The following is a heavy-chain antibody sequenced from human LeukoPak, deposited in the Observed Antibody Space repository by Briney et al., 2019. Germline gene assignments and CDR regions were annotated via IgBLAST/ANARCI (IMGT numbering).Heavy chain of an antibody. CDR2: IIPIFGTA. Sequence: SVKVSCKASGGTFSSYAISWVRQAPGQGLEWMGGIIPIFGTANYAQKFQGRVTITADESTSTAYMELSSLRSEDTAVYYCAREVQLERRYLAFDIWGQGTMVTVSS. J-gene: IGHJ3*02. CDR3: AREVQLERRYLAFDI. V-gene: IGHV1-69*01. CDR1: GGTFSSYA. D-gene: IGHD1-1*01.